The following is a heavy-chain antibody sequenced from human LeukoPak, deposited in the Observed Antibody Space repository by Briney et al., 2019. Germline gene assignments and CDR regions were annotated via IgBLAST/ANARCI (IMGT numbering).Heavy chain of an antibody. CDR3: ARGPTMAAAGAEYFQH. V-gene: IGHV1-46*01. CDR2: INPSGGST. J-gene: IGHJ1*01. CDR1: GYTFTSYY. Sequence: ASVKVSCKASGYTFTSYYMHWVRQAPGQGLEGMGIINPSGGSTSYAQKFQGRVTMTRDTSTSTVYMELSSLRSEDTAVYYCARGPTMAAAGAEYFQHWGQGTLVTVSS. D-gene: IGHD6-13*01.